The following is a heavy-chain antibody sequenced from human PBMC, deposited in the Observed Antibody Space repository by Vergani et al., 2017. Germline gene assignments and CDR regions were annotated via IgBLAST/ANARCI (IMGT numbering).Heavy chain of an antibody. CDR1: GGSFSGYY. CDR2: INHSGST. Sequence: QVQLQQWGAGLLKPSETLSLTCAVYGGSFSGYYWSWIRQPPGKGLEWIGEINHSGSTNYNPSLKSRVTISVDTSKNQFSLKLSSVTAADTAVYYCAREDSSLNSVIDAFDIWGQGTMVTVSS. D-gene: IGHD3-22*01. CDR3: AREDSSLNSVIDAFDI. J-gene: IGHJ3*02. V-gene: IGHV4-34*01.